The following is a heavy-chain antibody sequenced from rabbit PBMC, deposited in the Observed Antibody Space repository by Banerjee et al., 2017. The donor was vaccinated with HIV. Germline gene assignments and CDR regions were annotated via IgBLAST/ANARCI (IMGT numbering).Heavy chain of an antibody. V-gene: IGHV1S45*01. CDR1: GFSFSNKYV. CDR3: VRDYPYAVSSHYFNL. D-gene: IGHD8-1*01. Sequence: QEQLEESGGDLVKPEGSLTLTCTASGFSFSNKYVMCWVRQAPGKGLEWIGYIDPVFGTTYYANWVNGRFTISSHSAQNTLYLQLNSLTAADTATYFCVRDYPYAVSSHYFNLWGPGTLVTVS. CDR2: IDPVFGTT. J-gene: IGHJ4*01.